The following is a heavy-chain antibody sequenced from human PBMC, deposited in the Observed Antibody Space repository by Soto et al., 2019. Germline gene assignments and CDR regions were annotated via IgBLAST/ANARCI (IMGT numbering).Heavy chain of an antibody. J-gene: IGHJ3*02. Sequence: SVKVSCKASGGTFSSYAISWVRKAPGQGLEWMGGIIPIFGTANYAQKFQGRVTITADESTSTAYMELSSLRSEDTAVYYCARAVGRGGSAGASAFDIWGQGTMVTVSS. V-gene: IGHV1-69*13. CDR1: GGTFSSYA. D-gene: IGHD1-26*01. CDR3: ARAVGRGGSAGASAFDI. CDR2: IIPIFGTA.